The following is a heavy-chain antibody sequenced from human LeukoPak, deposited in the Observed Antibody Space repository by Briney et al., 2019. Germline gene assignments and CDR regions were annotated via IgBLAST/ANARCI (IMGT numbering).Heavy chain of an antibody. V-gene: IGHV1-69*13. CDR1: GGTFSSYA. D-gene: IGHD2-21*01. J-gene: IGHJ6*04. CDR3: AREVVDGGYGMDV. Sequence: GASVKVSCKASGGTFSSYAISRVRQAPGQGLEWMGGIIPIFGTANYAQKFQGRVTITADESTSTAYMELSSLRSEDTALYYCAREVVDGGYGMDVWGKGTTVTVSS. CDR2: IIPIFGTA.